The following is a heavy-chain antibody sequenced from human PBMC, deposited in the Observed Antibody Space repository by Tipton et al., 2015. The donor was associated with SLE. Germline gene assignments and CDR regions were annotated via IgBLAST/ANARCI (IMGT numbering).Heavy chain of an antibody. CDR2: IYHSGST. J-gene: IGHJ5*02. CDR1: GGSISSYS. Sequence: TLSLTCTVSGGSISSYSWSWIRHPPGQGLEWIGSIYHSGSTYYNPSLKSRVTISVDTSKNQFSLKLSSVTAADPAVYYCARDGIVVVPAANWFDPWGQGTLVTVSS. V-gene: IGHV4-38-2*02. CDR3: ARDGIVVVPAANWFDP. D-gene: IGHD2-2*01.